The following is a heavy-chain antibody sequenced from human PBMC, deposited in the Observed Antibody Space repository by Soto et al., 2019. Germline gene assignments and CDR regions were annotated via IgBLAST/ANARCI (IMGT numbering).Heavy chain of an antibody. CDR1: GFTFSSYW. CDR3: ARRGDNIRRDAFDI. V-gene: IGHV3-7*03. Sequence: GGSLRLSCAASGFTFSSYWMSWVRQAPGKGLEWVANIKQDGSEKYYVDSVKGRFTISRDNAKNSLYLQMNSLRAEDTAVYYCARRGDNIRRDAFDIWGQGTMVTVSS. J-gene: IGHJ3*02. D-gene: IGHD3-3*02. CDR2: IKQDGSEK.